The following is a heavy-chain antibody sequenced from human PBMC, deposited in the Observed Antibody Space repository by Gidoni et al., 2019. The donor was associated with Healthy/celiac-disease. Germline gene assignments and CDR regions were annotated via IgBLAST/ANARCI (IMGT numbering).Heavy chain of an antibody. V-gene: IGHV5-10-1*03. CDR1: GYSFTSYW. J-gene: IGHJ4*02. D-gene: IGHD6-13*01. CDR2: IDPSDSYT. Sequence: EVQLVQSGAEVQKPGASLRISCKGSGYSFTSYWISWVRQMPGKGLEWMGRIDPSDSYTNYSPSFQGNVTISADKSISTAYLQWSSLKASDTAMYYCARHEAAAGDFDYWGQGTLVTVSS. CDR3: ARHEAAAGDFDY.